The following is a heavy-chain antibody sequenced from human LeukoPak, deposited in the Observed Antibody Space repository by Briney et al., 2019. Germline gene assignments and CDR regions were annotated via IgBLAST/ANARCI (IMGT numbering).Heavy chain of an antibody. V-gene: IGHV3-30*03. CDR2: ISYDGSNK. J-gene: IGHJ6*03. CDR3: ARAVVAARPGYYYYMDV. CDR1: GFTFSSYG. Sequence: PGGSLRLSCAASGFTFSSYGMHWVRQAPGKGLEWVAVISYDGSNKYYADSVKGRFTISRDNSKNTLYLQMNSLRAEDTAVYYCARAVVAARPGYYYYMDVWGKGTTVTVSS. D-gene: IGHD6-6*01.